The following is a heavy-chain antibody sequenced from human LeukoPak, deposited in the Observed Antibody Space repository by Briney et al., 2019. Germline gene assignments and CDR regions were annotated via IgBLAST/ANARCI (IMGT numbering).Heavy chain of an antibody. CDR2: ITPILGIA. D-gene: IGHD6-6*01. V-gene: IGHV1-69*04. J-gene: IGHJ4*02. CDR1: GGTFSSYA. Sequence: SVKVSCKASGGTFSSYAISWVRQAPGQGLEWMGRITPILGIANYAQKFQGRVTITADKSTSTAYMELSSLRSEDTAVYYCARVERRVAARWDYDYWGQGTLVTVSS. CDR3: ARVERRVAARWDYDY.